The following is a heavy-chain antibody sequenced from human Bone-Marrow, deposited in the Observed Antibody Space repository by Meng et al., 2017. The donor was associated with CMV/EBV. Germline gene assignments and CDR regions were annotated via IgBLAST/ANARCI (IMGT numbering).Heavy chain of an antibody. V-gene: IGHV4-59*01. D-gene: IGHD4-23*01. Sequence: GSLRLSCTVSGGSISSYYWSWIRQPPGKGLEWIGYIYYSGSTNYNPSLKSRVTITVDTSKNLFSLKLSSVTAADPAVYYCARENSENGFDPWGQGTLVTVSS. J-gene: IGHJ5*02. CDR3: ARENSENGFDP. CDR2: IYYSGST. CDR1: GGSISSYY.